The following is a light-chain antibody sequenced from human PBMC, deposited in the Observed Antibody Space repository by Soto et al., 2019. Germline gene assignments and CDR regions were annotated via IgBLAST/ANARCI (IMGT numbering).Light chain of an antibody. Sequence: DIQMTQSPSTLSASVGDRVTITCRASQSISSWLAWYQQKPGKAPKLLIYKASSLESGVPSRFSGSGSGTECTLTISSLQPDDFATYYCQQYNSWWTFGQGTKREIK. V-gene: IGKV1-5*03. J-gene: IGKJ2*02. CDR2: KAS. CDR1: QSISSW. CDR3: QQYNSWWT.